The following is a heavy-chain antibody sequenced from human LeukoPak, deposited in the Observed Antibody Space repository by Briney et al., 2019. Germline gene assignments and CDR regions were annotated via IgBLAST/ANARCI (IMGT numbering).Heavy chain of an antibody. J-gene: IGHJ4*02. CDR1: GFTFSHYG. CDR2: LTANSRSA. D-gene: IGHD1-26*01. Sequence: GGTLRLSCAASGFTFSHYGMNWVRQAPGKGLEWVSGLTANSRSAYYADSVKGRFTISRDNSKNTLYLQMNSLRAEDTAVYYCARGGATTSEEYWGQGTLVTVSS. CDR3: ARGGATTSEEY. V-gene: IGHV3-23*01.